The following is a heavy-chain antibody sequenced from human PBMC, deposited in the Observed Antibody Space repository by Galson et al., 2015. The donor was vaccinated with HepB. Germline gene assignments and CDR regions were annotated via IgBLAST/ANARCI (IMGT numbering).Heavy chain of an antibody. J-gene: IGHJ4*02. V-gene: IGHV1-69*13. D-gene: IGHD3-22*01. CDR2: IIPIFGIA. Sequence: SVKVSCKASGGTLSSYAISWVRQAPGQGLEWMGGIIPIFGIANYAQKFQGRVTVTADESTSTAYMELSSLRSEDTAVYYCARDRQYYDSSGYYDYWGQGTLVTVSS. CDR3: ARDRQYYDSSGYYDY. CDR1: GGTLSSYA.